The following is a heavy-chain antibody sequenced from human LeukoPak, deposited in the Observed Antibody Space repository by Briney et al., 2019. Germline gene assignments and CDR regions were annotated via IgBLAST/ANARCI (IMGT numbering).Heavy chain of an antibody. J-gene: IGHJ6*03. CDR3: AKRSGSELYYYYYMDV. CDR2: IYGGGNT. Sequence: GGSLRLSCAASGFSVSSSYVSWVRQAPRKGLEWVSIIYGGGNTYYVDSVEGRFTISRDNSKNTLYLQMNSLRAGDTAVYYCAKRSGSELYYYYYMDVWGKGTTVTISS. CDR1: GFSVSSSY. D-gene: IGHD3-10*01. V-gene: IGHV3-66*01.